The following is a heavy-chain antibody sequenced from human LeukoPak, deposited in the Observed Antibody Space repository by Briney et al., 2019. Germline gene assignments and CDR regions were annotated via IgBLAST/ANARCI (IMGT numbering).Heavy chain of an antibody. Sequence: GGSLRLSCAASGFTFSSYWMSWVRQAPGKGLEWVGNIKQDGSEKYYVDSVKGRFTISRDNAKNSLYLQMNSLRAEDTAVYYRAREYSSGWYPYYYYGMDVWGQGTTVTVSS. D-gene: IGHD6-19*01. CDR2: IKQDGSEK. J-gene: IGHJ6*02. CDR3: AREYSSGWYPYYYYGMDV. V-gene: IGHV3-7*03. CDR1: GFTFSSYW.